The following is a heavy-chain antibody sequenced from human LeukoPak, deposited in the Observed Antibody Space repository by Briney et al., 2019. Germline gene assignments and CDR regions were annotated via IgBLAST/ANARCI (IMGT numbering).Heavy chain of an antibody. CDR3: ARESLIVGVDWFDP. CDR2: INPNSGGT. D-gene: IGHD1-26*01. Sequence: ASVKVSCKASGYTFTGYYMHWVRQAPGQGLEWMGWINPNSGGTNYAQKFQGRVTMTRDTSISTAYMELSRLRSDDTAVYYCARESLIVGVDWFDPWGQGTLVTVSS. V-gene: IGHV1-2*02. J-gene: IGHJ5*02. CDR1: GYTFTGYY.